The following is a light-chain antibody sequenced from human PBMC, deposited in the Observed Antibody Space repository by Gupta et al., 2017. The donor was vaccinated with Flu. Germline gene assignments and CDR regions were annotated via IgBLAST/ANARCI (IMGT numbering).Light chain of an antibody. V-gene: IGLV2-11*01. J-gene: IGLJ2*01. CDR3: CSFAGSYTLV. Sequence: HSALTPPRSVSCSPPQSVTISCTGSTSDIGAYDYVSWFQQHPGKAPKLIIYDVTKRSSGVPARFSGSKSANTASLTISALQAEDEADYHCCSFAGSYTLVFGGGTKLTVL. CDR1: TSDIGAYDY. CDR2: DVT.